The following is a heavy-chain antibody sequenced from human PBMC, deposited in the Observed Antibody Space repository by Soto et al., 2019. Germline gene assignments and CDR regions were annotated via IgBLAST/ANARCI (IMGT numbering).Heavy chain of an antibody. CDR1: GYTFTNYR. CDR2: IDPSGGGT. CDR3: ARATSDSGGYWRFDP. J-gene: IGHJ5*02. V-gene: IGHV1-46*01. D-gene: IGHD3-10*01. Sequence: GASVKVSCKASGYTFTNYRIHWVRRAPGQGLEWMGQIDPSGGGTNYAQNFQGRITMTRDTSMTTVYMDLRSLRSEDTALYYCARATSDSGGYWRFDPWGQGTLVTVSS.